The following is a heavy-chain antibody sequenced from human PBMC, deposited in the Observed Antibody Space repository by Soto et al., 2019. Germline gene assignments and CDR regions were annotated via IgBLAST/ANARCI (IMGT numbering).Heavy chain of an antibody. D-gene: IGHD3-22*01. J-gene: IGHJ3*02. CDR3: ARVGPWNYYDSSGYYHAFDI. CDR1: GGSFSGYY. Sequence: SETLSLTCAVSGGSFSGYYWSWIRQPPGKGLEWIGEINHSGSTNYNPSLKSRVTISVDTSKNQFSLKLSSVTASDTAVYYCARVGPWNYYDSSGYYHAFDIWGQGTMVTVSS. CDR2: INHSGST. V-gene: IGHV4-34*01.